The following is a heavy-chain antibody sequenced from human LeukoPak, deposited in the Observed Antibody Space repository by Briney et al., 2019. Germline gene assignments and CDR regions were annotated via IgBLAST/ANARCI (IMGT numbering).Heavy chain of an antibody. CDR2: INPSGGST. J-gene: IGHJ6*02. CDR1: GYTFTSYY. D-gene: IGHD2-2*01. Sequence: ASVKVSCTASGYTFTSYYMHWVRQAPGQGLEWMGIINPSGGSTSYAQKFQGRVTMTRDTSTSTVYMELSSLRSEDTAVYYCARVTSTNEKYYYYYYGMDVWGQGTTVTVSS. CDR3: ARVTSTNEKYYYYYYGMDV. V-gene: IGHV1-46*01.